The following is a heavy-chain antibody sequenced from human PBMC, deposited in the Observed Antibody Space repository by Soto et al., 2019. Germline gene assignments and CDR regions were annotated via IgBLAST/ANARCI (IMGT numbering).Heavy chain of an antibody. V-gene: IGHV3-30*18. Sequence: QVHLVESGGGVVQPGRSLRLSCAASGFTFSHFGMHWVRQAPGKGLEWLTVISYDGSDKYYADSVKGRFTISRDTSKNTLYLQIASLRPEDTAVYYCAKGRTVGSGGDCPFDYWGPGTLVTVSS. J-gene: IGHJ4*02. CDR3: AKGRTVGSGGDCPFDY. D-gene: IGHD2-21*02. CDR1: GFTFSHFG. CDR2: ISYDGSDK.